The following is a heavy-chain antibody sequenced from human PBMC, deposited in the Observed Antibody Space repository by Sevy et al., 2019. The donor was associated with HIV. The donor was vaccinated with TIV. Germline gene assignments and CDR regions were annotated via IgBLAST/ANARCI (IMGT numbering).Heavy chain of an antibody. V-gene: IGHV3-21*01. CDR3: ARDYRYYDSSGYPDAFDI. Sequence: GGSLRLSCAASGFTFSSYSMNWVRQAPGKGLEWVSSISSSSSYIYYADSVKDRFTISRDNAKNSLYLQMNSLRAEDTAVYYCARDYRYYDSSGYPDAFDIWGQGTMVTVSS. J-gene: IGHJ3*02. D-gene: IGHD3-22*01. CDR2: ISSSSSYI. CDR1: GFTFSSYS.